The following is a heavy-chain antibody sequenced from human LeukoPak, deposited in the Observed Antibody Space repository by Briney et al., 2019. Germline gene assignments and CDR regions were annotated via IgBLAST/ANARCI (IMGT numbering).Heavy chain of an antibody. V-gene: IGHV3-30*03. J-gene: IGHJ4*02. CDR2: ISSDGNDK. D-gene: IGHD5-12*01. CDR3: TTKVIRGNSGDDYDD. Sequence: GGSLRLSCAASGVTFSSYGMHWVRQAPGKGLEWVALISSDGNDKLYGDSVKGRFTISRDDSKSTLYLQMNSLRAEDTAVYYRTTKVIRGNSGDDYDDWGQGTLVTVSS. CDR1: GVTFSSYG.